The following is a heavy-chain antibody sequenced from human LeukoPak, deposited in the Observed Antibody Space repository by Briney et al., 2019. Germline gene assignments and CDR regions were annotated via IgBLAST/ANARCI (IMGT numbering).Heavy chain of an antibody. CDR3: AKKGVPATVYYFDY. V-gene: IGHV3-23*01. Sequence: GGTLRLSCAASGFTFSDYGMNWVRQAPGKGLEWVSTISGSGGSIYYADSVRGRFTISRDNSKNTLYLQMNSLRAEDTAVYYCAKKGVPATVYYFDYWGQGTLVTVSS. CDR2: ISGSGGSI. D-gene: IGHD2-2*01. CDR1: GFTFSDYG. J-gene: IGHJ4*02.